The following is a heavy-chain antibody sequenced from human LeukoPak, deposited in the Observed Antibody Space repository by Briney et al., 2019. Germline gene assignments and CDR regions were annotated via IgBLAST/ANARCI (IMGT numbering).Heavy chain of an antibody. D-gene: IGHD6-13*01. Sequence: SETLSLTCTVSGGSISSYYWSWIRQPTGKGLEWIGYIYTSGSTNYNPSLKSRVTISVDTSKNQFSLKLSSVTAADTAVYYCARSIAAAGLGFDYWGQGTLVTVSS. V-gene: IGHV4-4*09. CDR1: GGSISSYY. J-gene: IGHJ4*02. CDR2: IYTSGST. CDR3: ARSIAAAGLGFDY.